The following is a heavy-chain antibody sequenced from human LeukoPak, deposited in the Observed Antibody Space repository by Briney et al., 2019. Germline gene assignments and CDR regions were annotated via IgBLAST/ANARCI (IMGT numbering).Heavy chain of an antibody. Sequence: GRSLRLSCAASGFTFSSYGMHWVRQAPGKGLEWVAVIWYDGSNKYYADSVKGRFTISRDNSKNTLYLQMNSLRAEDTAVYYCARDIENYYGSGSELGFDYWGQGILVTVSS. D-gene: IGHD3-10*01. V-gene: IGHV3-33*01. J-gene: IGHJ4*02. CDR3: ARDIENYYGSGSELGFDY. CDR1: GFTFSSYG. CDR2: IWYDGSNK.